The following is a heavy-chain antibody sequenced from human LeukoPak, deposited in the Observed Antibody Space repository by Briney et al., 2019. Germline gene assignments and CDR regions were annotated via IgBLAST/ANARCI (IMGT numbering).Heavy chain of an antibody. Sequence: GRSLRLSCAASGFTFSSYAMHWVRQAPGKGLEWVAVISYDGSNKYYADSVKGRFTISRDNSKNTLYLQMNSLRAEDTAVYYCARGVDILTGSLGGMDVWGQGTTVTVSS. J-gene: IGHJ6*02. CDR2: ISYDGSNK. D-gene: IGHD3-9*01. CDR3: ARGVDILTGSLGGMDV. CDR1: GFTFSSYA. V-gene: IGHV3-30*04.